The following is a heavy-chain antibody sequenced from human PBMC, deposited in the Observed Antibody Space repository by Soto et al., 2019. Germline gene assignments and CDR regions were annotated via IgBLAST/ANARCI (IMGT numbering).Heavy chain of an antibody. CDR3: ARGRTRYCSSTSRYAGYYYYYMDV. J-gene: IGHJ6*03. Sequence: QVQLVESGGGVVQPGRSLRLSCAASGFTFSSDGMHWVRQAPGKGLEWVAVIWYDGSNKYYADSVKGRFTISRDNSKNTLYLQMNSLRAEDTAVYYCARGRTRYCSSTSRYAGYYYYYMDVWGKGTTVTVSS. CDR1: GFTFSSDG. CDR2: IWYDGSNK. V-gene: IGHV3-33*01. D-gene: IGHD2-2*01.